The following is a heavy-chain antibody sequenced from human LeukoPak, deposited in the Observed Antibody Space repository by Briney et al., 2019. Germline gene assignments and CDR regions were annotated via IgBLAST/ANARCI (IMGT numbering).Heavy chain of an antibody. CDR1: GGSISSYY. V-gene: IGHV4-59*08. CDR3: ARHVRGQSVAVAGTFDY. J-gene: IGHJ4*02. CDR2: IYYSRST. D-gene: IGHD6-19*01. Sequence: SETLSLTCTVSGGSISSYYWSWIRQPPGKGLEWIGYIYYSRSTNYNPSLKSRVTISVDTSKNQFSLKLSSVTAADTAVYYCARHVRGQSVAVAGTFDYWGQGTLVTVSS.